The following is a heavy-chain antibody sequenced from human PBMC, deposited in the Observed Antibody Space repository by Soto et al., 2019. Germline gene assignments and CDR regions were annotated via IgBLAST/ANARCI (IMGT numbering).Heavy chain of an antibody. J-gene: IGHJ4*02. CDR2: IIPLSGTT. D-gene: IGHD3-22*01. Sequence: SVKVSCKASGGTFSNHAISWVRQAPGQGPEWMGGIIPLSGTTNYVQKFQGRVTITADESMTTAYMELSSLRYEDTAVYYCARGPDRSGVYLFDYWGQGTLVTVSS. CDR3: ARGPDRSGVYLFDY. V-gene: IGHV1-69*13. CDR1: GGTFSNHA.